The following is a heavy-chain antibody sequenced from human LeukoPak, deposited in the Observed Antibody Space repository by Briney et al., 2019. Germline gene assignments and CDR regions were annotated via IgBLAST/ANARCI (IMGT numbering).Heavy chain of an antibody. CDR1: GFTFTICA. CDR2: ISGSGGST. D-gene: IGHD3-10*01. V-gene: IGHV3-23*01. CDR3: AKADGSYKTLIDY. Sequence: PGGSLRLSCAASGFTFTICAMNWVRQALRKGVEWVSGISGSGGSTYYADSVKGRFTISRDSSKNTVYLQMNSLRAEDTAVYYCAKADGSYKTLIDYWGQGTLVTVSS. J-gene: IGHJ4*02.